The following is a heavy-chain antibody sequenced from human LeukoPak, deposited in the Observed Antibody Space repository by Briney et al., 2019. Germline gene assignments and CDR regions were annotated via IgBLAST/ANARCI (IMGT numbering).Heavy chain of an antibody. J-gene: IGHJ4*02. D-gene: IGHD3-22*01. CDR2: INPNSGGT. CDR3: ARTLYYYDSSGYELPL. Sequence: ASVKVSCKASGYTFTGYYMHWVRQAPGQGLEWMGWINPNSGGTNYAQKFQGRVTMTRDTSISTAYMELSRLRSGDTAVYYCARTLYYYDSSGYELPLWGQGTLVTVSS. CDR1: GYTFTGYY. V-gene: IGHV1-2*02.